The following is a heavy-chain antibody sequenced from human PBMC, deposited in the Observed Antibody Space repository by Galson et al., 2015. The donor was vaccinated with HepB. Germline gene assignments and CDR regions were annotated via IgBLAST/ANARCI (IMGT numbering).Heavy chain of an antibody. V-gene: IGHV1-18*01. CDR2: ISANNGNT. CDR3: ARVIAAAGSSYYYYGMDV. Sequence: SVKVSCKASGYTFTSYGINWVRQAPGQGLEWMGWISANNGNTNYAQKFQGRVTMTTDTSTSTAYMELRSLRSDDTAVYYCARVIAAAGSSYYYYGMDVWGQGTTVTVSS. CDR1: GYTFTSYG. D-gene: IGHD6-13*01. J-gene: IGHJ6*02.